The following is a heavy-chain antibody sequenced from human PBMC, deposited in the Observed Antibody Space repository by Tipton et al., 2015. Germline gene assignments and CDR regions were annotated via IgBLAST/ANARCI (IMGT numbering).Heavy chain of an antibody. V-gene: IGHV4-61*05. Sequence: TLSLTCAVSAYSISSDYYWGWIRQPPGKGLEYIGYIFYSGDTNYNPSLKSRVSMSVDKSKNQFSLKLSSVTAADTAVYYCARVNCISTSCYVGAWFDPWGQGTLVTVSS. CDR1: AYSISSDYY. CDR2: IFYSGDT. D-gene: IGHD2-2*01. J-gene: IGHJ5*02. CDR3: ARVNCISTSCYVGAWFDP.